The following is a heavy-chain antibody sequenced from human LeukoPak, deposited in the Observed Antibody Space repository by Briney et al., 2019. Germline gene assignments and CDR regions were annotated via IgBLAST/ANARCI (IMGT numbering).Heavy chain of an antibody. Sequence: SETLSFTCTVSGGSFSGYYWSWIRQPAGKGLEWIGRIYTSGSTNYNPSLKSRVTMSVDTSKNQFSLKLSSVTAAETAVYYCARVSSAGIWDYWGQGPLVTVSS. CDR3: ARVSSAGIWDY. V-gene: IGHV4-4*07. CDR1: GGSFSGYY. CDR2: IYTSGST. J-gene: IGHJ4*02. D-gene: IGHD6-19*01.